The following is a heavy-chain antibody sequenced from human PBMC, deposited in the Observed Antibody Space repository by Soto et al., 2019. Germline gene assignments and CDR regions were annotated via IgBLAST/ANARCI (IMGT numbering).Heavy chain of an antibody. CDR2: IYYSGST. D-gene: IGHD3-9*01. J-gene: IGHJ4*02. V-gene: IGHV4-59*07. Sequence: PSDTLSITCTVSSGSISSYYCIWIRQTPVNGLEWIGYIYYSGSTNYNPSLKSRVTISVDTSKNQFSLKLSSVTAADTAVYYCARVPSDYDILTGYPTDYWGQGTLVTVSS. CDR3: ARVPSDYDILTGYPTDY. CDR1: SGSISSYY.